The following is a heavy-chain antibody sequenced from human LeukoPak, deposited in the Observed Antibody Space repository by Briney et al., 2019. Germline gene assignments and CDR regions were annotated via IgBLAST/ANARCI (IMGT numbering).Heavy chain of an antibody. Sequence: GGSLRLSCAASGFTFSSYAMHWVRQAPGKGLEYVSAISSNGGSTYYANSVKGRFTISRDNSKNTLYLQMGSLTAEDMAVYYCARDYSSSWYGPGDYWGQGTLVTVSS. V-gene: IGHV3-64*01. CDR3: ARDYSSSWYGPGDY. D-gene: IGHD6-13*01. CDR1: GFTFSSYA. J-gene: IGHJ4*02. CDR2: ISSNGGST.